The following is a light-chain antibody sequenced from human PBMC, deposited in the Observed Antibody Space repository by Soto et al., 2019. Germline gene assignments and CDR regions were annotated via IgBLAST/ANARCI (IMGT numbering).Light chain of an antibody. Sequence: QSALTQPASVSGSPGQSITISCTGTSSDVGDYNYVSWYQQHPGKAPKLMIYEVSNRPSGVSNRFSGSKSGNTASLTISGLQAEEEDDYYCSSYTSSNPWVFGGGTKLTVL. CDR2: EVS. CDR3: SSYTSSNPWV. V-gene: IGLV2-14*01. J-gene: IGLJ3*02. CDR1: SSDVGDYNY.